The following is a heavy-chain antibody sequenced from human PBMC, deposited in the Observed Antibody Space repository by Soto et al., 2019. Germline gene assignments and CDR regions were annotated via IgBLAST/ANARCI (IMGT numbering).Heavy chain of an antibody. J-gene: IGHJ5*02. Sequence: QVQLQESGPGLVKPSQTLSLTCTVSGGSISSGDYYWSWIRQPPGKGLEWIGYIYYSGSTYYSPSPKSRVTISVDTSKNQFSLKLSSVTAAATAVYYCARERPDGARLDPWGQGTLVTVSS. CDR2: IYYSGST. D-gene: IGHD6-6*01. V-gene: IGHV4-30-4*01. CDR1: GGSISSGDYY. CDR3: ARERPDGARLDP.